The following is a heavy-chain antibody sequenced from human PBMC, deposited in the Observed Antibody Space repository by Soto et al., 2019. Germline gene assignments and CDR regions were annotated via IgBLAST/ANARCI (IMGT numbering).Heavy chain of an antibody. Sequence: QVQLVESGGGVVQPGRSLRLSCAASGFTFSSYAMHWVRQAPGKGLEWVAVISYDGSNKYYADSVKGRFTISRDNSKNTLYLQMNSLRAEDTAVYYCARDRLEMATIGWYFDLWGRGTLVTVSS. CDR3: ARDRLEMATIGWYFDL. CDR1: GFTFSSYA. D-gene: IGHD5-12*01. V-gene: IGHV3-30-3*01. J-gene: IGHJ2*01. CDR2: ISYDGSNK.